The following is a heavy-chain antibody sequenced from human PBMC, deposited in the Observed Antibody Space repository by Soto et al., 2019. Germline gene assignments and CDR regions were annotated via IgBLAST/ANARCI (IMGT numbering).Heavy chain of an antibody. V-gene: IGHV3-30*18. J-gene: IGHJ4*02. CDR3: AKALREGIVGASYFDY. Sequence: QVQLVESGGGVVQPGRSLRLSCAASGFTFRNYGMHWVRQAPGKGLEWVAFISYDGSYTNYGDSVKGRFTISRDNSKNTLHLQMNSLRAEDTAVFHCAKALREGIVGASYFDYWGQGTLVTVSS. D-gene: IGHD1-26*01. CDR2: ISYDGSYT. CDR1: GFTFRNYG.